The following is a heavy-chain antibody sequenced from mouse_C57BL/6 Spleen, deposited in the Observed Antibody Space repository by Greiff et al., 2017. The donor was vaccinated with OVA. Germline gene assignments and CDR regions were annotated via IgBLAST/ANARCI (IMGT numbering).Heavy chain of an antibody. CDR1: GYTFTSYW. Sequence: QVQLQQSGAELVKPGASVKLSCKASGYTFTSYWMHWVKQRPGQGLEWIGMIHPNSGSTNYNEKFKSKATLTVDKSSSTAYMQLSSLTSEDSAVYYCARGGDYYYGSSLTYYFDYWGQGTTLTVSS. V-gene: IGHV1-64*01. J-gene: IGHJ2*01. D-gene: IGHD1-1*01. CDR3: ARGGDYYYGSSLTYYFDY. CDR2: IHPNSGST.